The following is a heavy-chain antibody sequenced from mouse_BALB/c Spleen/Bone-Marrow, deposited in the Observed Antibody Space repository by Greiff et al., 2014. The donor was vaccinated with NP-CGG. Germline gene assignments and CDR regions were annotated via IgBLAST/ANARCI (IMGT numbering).Heavy chain of an antibody. D-gene: IGHD3-3*01. Sequence: EVKLMESGGGLVQPGGSRKLSCAASGFTFGSFGMHWVRQAPEKGLEWVAYISSGSSTIYYADTMKGRFTISRDNPKNTLFLQMTSLRSEDTAMYYCTRSGTLGAMDYWGQGTSVTVSS. V-gene: IGHV5-17*02. CDR2: ISSGSSTI. J-gene: IGHJ4*01. CDR3: TRSGTLGAMDY. CDR1: GFTFGSFG.